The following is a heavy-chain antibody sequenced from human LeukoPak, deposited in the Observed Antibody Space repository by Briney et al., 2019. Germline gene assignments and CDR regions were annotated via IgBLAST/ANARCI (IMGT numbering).Heavy chain of an antibody. CDR1: GYTFTGYY. J-gene: IGHJ4*02. D-gene: IGHD3-16*02. V-gene: IGHV1-2*02. CDR3: ARDYVWGSYRYFKDDY. CDR2: INPNSGGT. Sequence: ASVRVSCKASGYTFTGYYMHWVRQAPGQGLEWMGWINPNSGGTNYAQKFKGRVTTTRDTSINTAYMELSRLRSDDTAVYYCARDYVWGSYRYFKDDYWGQGTLVTSSS.